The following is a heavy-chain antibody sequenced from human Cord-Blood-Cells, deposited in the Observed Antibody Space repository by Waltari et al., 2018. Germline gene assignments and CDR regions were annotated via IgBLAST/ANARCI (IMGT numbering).Heavy chain of an antibody. V-gene: IGHV3-15*01. J-gene: IGHJ3*02. CDR1: GFTFSNAW. Sequence: EVQLVASGGGLVKPGGSLRLSCAASGFTFSNAWMSWVRQAPGKGLEWVGRIKSKTDGGTTDYAAPVKGRFTISRDDSKNTLYLQMNSLKTEDTAVYYCTTDRIAAADAFDIWGQGTMVTVSS. D-gene: IGHD6-13*01. CDR2: IKSKTDGGTT. CDR3: TTDRIAAADAFDI.